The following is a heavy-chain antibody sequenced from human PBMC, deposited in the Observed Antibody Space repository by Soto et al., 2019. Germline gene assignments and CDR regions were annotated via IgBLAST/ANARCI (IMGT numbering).Heavy chain of an antibody. CDR1: GFTVSSEY. Sequence: GGSLRLSCAASGFTVSSEYMSWVRQAPGKGLEWVSGIYSGGNTYYADSVKGRFTISRDTSKNTLYLQMNSLRADDTAVYYCARASGSRFFDYWGQGGVVTVS. V-gene: IGHV3-53*01. CDR2: IYSGGNT. CDR3: ARASGSRFFDY. J-gene: IGHJ4*02. D-gene: IGHD1-26*01.